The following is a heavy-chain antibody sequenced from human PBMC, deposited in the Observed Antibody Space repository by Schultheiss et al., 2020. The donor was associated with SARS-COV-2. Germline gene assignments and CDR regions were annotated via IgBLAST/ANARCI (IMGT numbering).Heavy chain of an antibody. V-gene: IGHV3-33*05. D-gene: IGHD3-3*01. CDR1: GFTFSSYG. J-gene: IGHJ4*02. CDR2: ISYDGSNK. CDR3: AKYYDFWSGYYYFDY. Sequence: GGSLRLSCAASGFTFSSYGMHWVRQAPGKGLEWVAVISYDGSNKYYADSVKGRFTISRDNSKNTLYLQMNSLRAEDTAVYYCAKYYDFWSGYYYFDYWGQGTLVTVSS.